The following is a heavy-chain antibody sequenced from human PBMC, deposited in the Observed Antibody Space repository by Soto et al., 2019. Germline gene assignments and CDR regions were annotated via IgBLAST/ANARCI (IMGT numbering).Heavy chain of an antibody. CDR3: ARGSGWYGY. V-gene: IGHV4-59*01. Sequence: QVQLQESGPGLVKPSETLSLTCTVSGGSISSYYWSWIRQPPGKGLEWIGYIYYSGSTNYNPSLKSRVTISVDTSKNQFSLKLSSVTAADTAVYYCARGSGWYGYWGQGTLVTVSS. D-gene: IGHD6-19*01. J-gene: IGHJ4*02. CDR1: GGSISSYY. CDR2: IYYSGST.